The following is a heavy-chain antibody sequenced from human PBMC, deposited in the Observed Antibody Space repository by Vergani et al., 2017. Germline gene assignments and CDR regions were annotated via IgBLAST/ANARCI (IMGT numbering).Heavy chain of an antibody. D-gene: IGHD5-12*01. J-gene: IGHJ4*02. CDR1: GFTFSSYA. Sequence: EVQLLESGGGLVQPGGSLRLSCAASGFTFSSYAMSWVRQAPGKGLEWVSAISGSGGSTSYADSVKGRSTISRDNSKNTLYLQMNSLRAEDTAVYYCAKDSLPGYDRYYFDYWGQGTLVTVSS. V-gene: IGHV3-23*01. CDR2: ISGSGGST. CDR3: AKDSLPGYDRYYFDY.